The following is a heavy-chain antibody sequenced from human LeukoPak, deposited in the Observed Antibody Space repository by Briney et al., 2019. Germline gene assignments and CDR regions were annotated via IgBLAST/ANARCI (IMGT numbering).Heavy chain of an antibody. V-gene: IGHV3-13*01. CDR1: GFTLSNFA. Sequence: GGSLRLSCAASGFTLSNFAMHWVRQATGKGLEWVSAIGTAGDTFYPGSVKGRFTISRENARNSLYLQMNNLRAEDTAVYYCARQMTPHGNFDYWGQGTLVTVSS. J-gene: IGHJ4*02. CDR3: ARQMTPHGNFDY. D-gene: IGHD1-26*01. CDR2: IGTAGDT.